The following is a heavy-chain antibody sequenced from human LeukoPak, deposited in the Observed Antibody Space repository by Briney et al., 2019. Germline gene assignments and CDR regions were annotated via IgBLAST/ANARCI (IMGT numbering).Heavy chain of an antibody. CDR2: MNPNSGNT. Sequence: ASVKVSCKASAYTFTSYDINWVRQATGQGLEWMGWMNPNSGNTGYAQKFQGRVTMTRNTSISTAYMELSSLRSEDTAVYYCARVMGDSSGYYSNNFDYWGQGTLVTVSS. D-gene: IGHD3-22*01. J-gene: IGHJ4*02. V-gene: IGHV1-8*01. CDR3: ARVMGDSSGYYSNNFDY. CDR1: AYTFTSYD.